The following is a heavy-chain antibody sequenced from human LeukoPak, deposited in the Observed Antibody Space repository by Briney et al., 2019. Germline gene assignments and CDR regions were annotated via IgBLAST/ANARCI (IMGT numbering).Heavy chain of an antibody. J-gene: IGHJ4*02. CDR2: IYYSGST. Sequence: SETLSLTCTVSGGSISSGDYYWSWIRQPPGKGLEWIGYIYYSGSTYYNPSLKSRVTISVDTSKNQFSLKLSSVTAADTAVYYCARETPYYYDSSGYTRHFDYWGQGTLVTVSS. CDR3: ARETPYYYDSSGYTRHFDY. CDR1: GGSISSGDYY. V-gene: IGHV4-30-4*01. D-gene: IGHD3-22*01.